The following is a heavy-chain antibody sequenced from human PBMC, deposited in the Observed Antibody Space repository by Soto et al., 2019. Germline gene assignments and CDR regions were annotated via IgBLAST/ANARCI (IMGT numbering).Heavy chain of an antibody. Sequence: SETLSLTCAVSGGSISSSNWWSWVRQPPGKGLEWIGEIYHSGSTNYNPSLKSRVTISVDKSKNQFSLKLSSVTAADTAVYYCARVCSSGYYYFDYWGQGTLVTVS. CDR1: GGSISSSNW. J-gene: IGHJ4*02. CDR3: ARVCSSGYYYFDY. CDR2: IYHSGST. V-gene: IGHV4-4*02. D-gene: IGHD3-22*01.